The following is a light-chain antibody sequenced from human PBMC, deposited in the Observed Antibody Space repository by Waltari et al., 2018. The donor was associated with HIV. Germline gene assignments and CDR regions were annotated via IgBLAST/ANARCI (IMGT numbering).Light chain of an antibody. Sequence: IQMTQSPSSLSASVGDSVTITCRASQTVNNKLNWYQQKPGEAPKVVIYDASTLQSGVPSRFRGGGSWTDFTLTITSLQLDDFATYFCQQSFSYPLTFGPGTKVDI. J-gene: IGKJ3*01. V-gene: IGKV1-39*01. CDR2: DAS. CDR3: QQSFSYPLT. CDR1: QTVNNK.